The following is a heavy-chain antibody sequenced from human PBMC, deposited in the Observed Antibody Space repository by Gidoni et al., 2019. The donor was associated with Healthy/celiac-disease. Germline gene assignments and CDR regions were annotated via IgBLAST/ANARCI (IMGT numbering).Heavy chain of an antibody. D-gene: IGHD2-2*02. CDR3: ARDRPFYSCSTSCYKGHFDY. V-gene: IGHV3-30*03. Sequence: QVQLVESGGGVVQPGRSLRLSCAASGFTFSSYGMHWFRQAPGKGLEWVAVISYDGSNKYYADSVKGRFTISRDNSKNTLYLQMNSLRAEDTAVYYCARDRPFYSCSTSCYKGHFDYWGQGTLVTVSS. CDR2: ISYDGSNK. CDR1: GFTFSSYG. J-gene: IGHJ4*02.